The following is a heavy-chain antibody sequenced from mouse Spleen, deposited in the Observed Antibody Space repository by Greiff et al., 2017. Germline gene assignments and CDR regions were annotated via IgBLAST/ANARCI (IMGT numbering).Heavy chain of an antibody. D-gene: IGHD3-2*02. CDR1: GYTFTSYW. CDR3: ARSGWDGAY. J-gene: IGHJ3*01. CDR2: IDPSDSYT. V-gene: IGHV1-69*01. Sequence: VQLQQPGAELVMPGASVKLSCKASGYTFTSYWMHWVKQRPGQGLEWIGEIDPSDSYTNYNQKFKGKATLTVDKSSSTAYMQLSSLTSEDSAVYYCARSGWDGAYWGQGTLVTVSA.